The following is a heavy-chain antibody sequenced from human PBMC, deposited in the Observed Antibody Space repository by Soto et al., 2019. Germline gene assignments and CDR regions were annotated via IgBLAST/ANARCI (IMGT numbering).Heavy chain of an antibody. CDR2: IIPILDIT. J-gene: IGHJ4*02. CDR1: GRTFSSYP. V-gene: IGHV1-69*02. D-gene: IGHD1-7*01. CDR3: TRPTATGTTTGYYFDY. Sequence: ASVKVSCKASGRTFSSYPISWERQPPGQGLEWMGRIIPILDITDYAQRFQGRVTITADKSTSTAYMELSRLSSDATAEYYSTRPTATGTTTGYYFDYWGQGPRVTVAS.